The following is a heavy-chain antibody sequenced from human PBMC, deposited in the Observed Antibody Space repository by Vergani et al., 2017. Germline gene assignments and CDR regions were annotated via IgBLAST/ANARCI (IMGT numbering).Heavy chain of an antibody. CDR1: GGSISSYY. V-gene: IGHV4-4*07. Sequence: QVQLQESGPGLVKPSETLSLTCTVSGGSISSYYWSWIRQPAGKGLEWIGRIYTSGSTNYNPSLKSRVTMSVDTSKNQFSLKLSSVTAADTAVYYCARDLEIWFGELLPFDPWGQGTLVTVSS. CDR2: IYTSGST. CDR3: ARDLEIWFGELLPFDP. D-gene: IGHD3-10*01. J-gene: IGHJ5*02.